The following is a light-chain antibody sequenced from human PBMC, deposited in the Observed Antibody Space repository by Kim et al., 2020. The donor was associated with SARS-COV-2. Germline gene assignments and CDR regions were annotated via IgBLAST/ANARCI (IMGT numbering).Light chain of an antibody. J-gene: IGLJ1*01. CDR2: ELN. CDR3: CSYATKSYV. Sequence: PGQSITIACTGTSSDIGTYNFVSWYQQHPGKAPKLIIYELNQRPSGASDRFSGSKSGNTAYLTVSGLQAEDEADYHCCSYATKSYVCGIGTKVTVL. V-gene: IGLV2-23*02. CDR1: SSDIGTYNF.